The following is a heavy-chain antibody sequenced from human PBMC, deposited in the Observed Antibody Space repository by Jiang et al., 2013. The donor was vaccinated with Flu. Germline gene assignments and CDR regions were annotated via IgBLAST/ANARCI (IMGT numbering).Heavy chain of an antibody. CDR2: ITASGFDT. V-gene: IGHV3-23*01. CDR1: GFTLPSST. D-gene: IGHD1-26*01. Sequence: VQLLESGGGLVQPGGSLRLSCAAPGFTLPSSTMSWVRQAPGKGLEWVSAITASGFDTYHADSVKGRFTISRDNSKNTLYLQLNRLRVEDTAVYYCATFKVGATQGAGWLYFNSWGQGTLVTVSS. CDR3: ATFKVGATQGAGWLYFNS. J-gene: IGHJ4*02.